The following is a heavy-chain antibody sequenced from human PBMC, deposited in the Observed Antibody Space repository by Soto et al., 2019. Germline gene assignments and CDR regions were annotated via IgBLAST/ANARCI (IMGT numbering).Heavy chain of an antibody. CDR2: IKQDGSEK. V-gene: IGHV3-7*01. J-gene: IGHJ3*02. Sequence: PGGSLRLSCAASGFTFSSYWMSWVRQAPGKGLEWVANIKQDGSEKYYVDSVKGRFTISRDNAKNSLYLQMNSLRAEDTAVYYCARTYYDFWSGYSNRVDAFDIWGQGTMVTVSS. CDR3: ARTYYDFWSGYSNRVDAFDI. D-gene: IGHD3-3*01. CDR1: GFTFSSYW.